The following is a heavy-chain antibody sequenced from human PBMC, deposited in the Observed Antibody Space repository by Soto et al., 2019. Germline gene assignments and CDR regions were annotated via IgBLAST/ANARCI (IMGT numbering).Heavy chain of an antibody. V-gene: IGHV3-11*01. CDR1: GYTFSDYY. Sequence: QVLLVESGGDLVKRGGSLRLSCAASGYTFSDYYMSWIRQAPGKGLEWISYIDTSSTKIYYADSVKGRFTISRDNAKNSLYLEMNSLRDEDTAVYYCASHYDMWSGYLSPVDYWGQGTLVTVSS. D-gene: IGHD3-3*01. CDR3: ASHYDMWSGYLSPVDY. J-gene: IGHJ4*02. CDR2: IDTSSTKI.